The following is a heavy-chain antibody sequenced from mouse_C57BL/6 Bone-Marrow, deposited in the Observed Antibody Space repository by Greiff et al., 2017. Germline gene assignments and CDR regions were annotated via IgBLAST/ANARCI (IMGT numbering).Heavy chain of an antibody. CDR3: ARGELGSPLYWYFDV. J-gene: IGHJ1*03. CDR2: IHPNSGST. D-gene: IGHD4-1*01. V-gene: IGHV1-64*01. Sequence: QVQLKQPGAELVKPGASVKLSCKASGYTFTSYWMHWVKQRPGQGLEWIGMIHPNSGSTNYNEKFKSKATLTVDKSSSTAYMQLSSLTSEDSAVYYCARGELGSPLYWYFDVWGTGTTVTVSS. CDR1: GYTFTSYW.